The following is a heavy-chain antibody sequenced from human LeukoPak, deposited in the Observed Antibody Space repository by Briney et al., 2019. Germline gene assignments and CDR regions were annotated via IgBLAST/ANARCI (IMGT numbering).Heavy chain of an antibody. D-gene: IGHD4-23*01. CDR2: INWNGGST. V-gene: IGHV3-20*04. CDR1: GFTFDDYG. J-gene: IGHJ3*02. CDR3: ARERTVVTPGRGRASGGAFDI. Sequence: GGSLRLSCAASGFTFDDYGMSWVRQAPGKGLEWVSGINWNGGSTGYADSVKGRFTISRDNAKNSLYLQMNSLRAEDTALYYCARERTVVTPGRGRASGGAFDIWGQGTMVTVSS.